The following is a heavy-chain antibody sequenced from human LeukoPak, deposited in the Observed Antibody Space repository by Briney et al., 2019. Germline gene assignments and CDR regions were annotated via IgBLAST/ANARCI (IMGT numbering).Heavy chain of an antibody. D-gene: IGHD2-15*01. V-gene: IGHV4-61*02. Sequence: SETLSLTCTVSGGSISSGSYYWSWIRQPAGKGLEWIGRIYTSGSTNYNPSLKSRVTISVDTSKNQFSLKLSSVTAADTAVYYCARYCSGGSCYSVFDYWGQGTLVTVSS. CDR1: GGSISSGSYY. J-gene: IGHJ4*02. CDR2: IYTSGST. CDR3: ARYCSGGSCYSVFDY.